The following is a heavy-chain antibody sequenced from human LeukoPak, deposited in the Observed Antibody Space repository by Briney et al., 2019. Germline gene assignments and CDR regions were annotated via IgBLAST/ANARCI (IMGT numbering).Heavy chain of an antibody. CDR2: IYYSGST. J-gene: IGHJ6*02. CDR3: ARHYCGGDCYHYYYYGMDV. CDR1: GGSISSGGYY. D-gene: IGHD2-21*02. Sequence: SETLSLTCTVSGGSISSGGYYWSWIRQHPGKGLEWIGYIYYSGSTYYNPSLKSRVTISVDTSKNQFSLKLSSVTAADTAVYYCARHYCGGDCYHYYYYGMDVWGQGTTVTVSS. V-gene: IGHV4-31*03.